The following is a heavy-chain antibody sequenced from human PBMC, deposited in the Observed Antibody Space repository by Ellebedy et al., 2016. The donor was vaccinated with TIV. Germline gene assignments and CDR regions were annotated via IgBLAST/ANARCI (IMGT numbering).Heavy chain of an antibody. CDR1: GGSMRSGPYC. CDR3: ARGRHSYGYEWLDT. Sequence: SETLSLXXAASGGSMRSGPYCWSWIRQPPGKGLEWVGYINQSGRTYYNPSLKSRVTISVDRSRNKFSLDLRSVTAADTAVYYCARGRHSYGYEWLDTWGQGTLASVSS. D-gene: IGHD5-18*01. CDR2: INQSGRT. V-gene: IGHV4-30-2*01. J-gene: IGHJ5*02.